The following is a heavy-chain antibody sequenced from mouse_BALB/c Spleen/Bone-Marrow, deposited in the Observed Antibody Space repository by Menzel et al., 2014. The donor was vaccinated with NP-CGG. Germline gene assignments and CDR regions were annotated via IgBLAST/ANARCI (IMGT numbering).Heavy chain of an antibody. CDR1: GYTFTDYN. CDR2: IYPYNGDT. D-gene: IGHD3-3*01. V-gene: IGHV1S29*02. CDR3: ARRDFGDF. Sequence: VQVVESGPELVKPGASVKISCKASGYTFTDYNMNWVRQSHGKRLEWIGYIYPYNGDTGYNQKFKTRATLSIDNSSNTAYMELHSLTSEDSAVYYCARRDFGDFWGQGTTLTVSS. J-gene: IGHJ2*01.